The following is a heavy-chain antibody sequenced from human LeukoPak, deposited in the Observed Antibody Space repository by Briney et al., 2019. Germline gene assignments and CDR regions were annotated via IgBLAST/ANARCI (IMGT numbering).Heavy chain of an antibody. CDR3: ARVGGFTMVRGAVNNWFDP. J-gene: IGHJ5*02. D-gene: IGHD3-10*01. Sequence: SETLSLTCAVSGGSISSGGYSWSWIRQPPGKGLEWIGYIYHSGSTYYNPSLKSRVTISVDRSKNQFSLKLSSVTAADTAVYYCARVGGFTMVRGAVNNWFDPWGQGTLVTVSS. CDR1: GGSISSGGYS. CDR2: IYHSGST. V-gene: IGHV4-30-2*01.